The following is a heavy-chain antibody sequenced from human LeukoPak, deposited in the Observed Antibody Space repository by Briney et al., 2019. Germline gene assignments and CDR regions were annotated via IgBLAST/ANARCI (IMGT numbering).Heavy chain of an antibody. J-gene: IGHJ4*02. CDR2: IYTSGST. Sequence: SETLSLTCTVSGGSISSYYWSWIRQPAGKGLEWIGRIYTSGSTNYNPSLKSRVTMSVDTSKNQFSLKLSSVTAADTAVYYCARIRVEMATFYYFDYWGQGTLVTVSS. CDR3: ARIRVEMATFYYFDY. CDR1: GGSISSYY. V-gene: IGHV4-4*07. D-gene: IGHD5-24*01.